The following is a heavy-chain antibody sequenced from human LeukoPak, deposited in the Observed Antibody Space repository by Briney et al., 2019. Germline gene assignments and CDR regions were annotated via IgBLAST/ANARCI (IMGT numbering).Heavy chain of an antibody. CDR1: GFTFSSYS. Sequence: PGGSLRLSCAASGFTFSSYSMNWVRQAPGKGLEWVSYISSSSSTIYYADSVKGRFTISRDNSKNTLYLQMSSLRSEDTAVYYCARAQSLRRPSLDVWGQGTTVTVSS. CDR3: ARAQSLRRPSLDV. V-gene: IGHV3-48*01. CDR2: ISSSSSTI. D-gene: IGHD2-2*01. J-gene: IGHJ6*02.